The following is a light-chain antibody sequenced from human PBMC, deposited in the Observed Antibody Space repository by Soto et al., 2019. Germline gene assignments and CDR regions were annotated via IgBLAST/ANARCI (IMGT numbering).Light chain of an antibody. V-gene: IGKV1-39*01. CDR3: QQSHSVIT. J-gene: IGKJ5*01. CDR2: AAS. CDR1: QSISSY. Sequence: DIQMTQSPSSLSASVGDRVTITCRASQSISSYLNWYQQKPGKAPKLLIYAASSLQSGVPSRFSGSGSGTDFTLNISSLQPEDFAIYYCQQSHSVITFGQGTRLEIK.